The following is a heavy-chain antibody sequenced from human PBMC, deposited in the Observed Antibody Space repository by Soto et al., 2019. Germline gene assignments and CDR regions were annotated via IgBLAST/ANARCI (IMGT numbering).Heavy chain of an antibody. CDR1: GGSVSSGSYY. J-gene: IGHJ4*02. D-gene: IGHD1-7*01. CDR2: IYYSGST. V-gene: IGHV4-61*01. Sequence: QVQLQESGPGLVKPSETLSLTCTVSGGSVSSGSYYWSWIRQPPGKGLEWIGYIYYSGSTNYNPSLKSRVTTSVDTSKNQFSLKLSSVTAADTAVYYCARDLAGTFDYWGQGTLVTVSS. CDR3: ARDLAGTFDY.